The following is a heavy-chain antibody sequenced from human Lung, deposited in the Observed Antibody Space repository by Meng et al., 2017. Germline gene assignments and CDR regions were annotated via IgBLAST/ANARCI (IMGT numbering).Heavy chain of an antibody. CDR3: VRSSAWVRTGFDP. D-gene: IGHD6-19*01. J-gene: IGHJ5*02. CDR1: GGSISTSGYY. CDR2: IGHSGFT. Sequence: QSQRQESGPGLVKPSEALSLTCSVSGGSISTSGYYWGWIRQPPGKGLEWIGSIGHSGFTYYTPSLKSRVAVSLDTSKSQFSLMLTSVTAADTAVYYCVRSSAWVRTGFDPWGQETLVTVSS. V-gene: IGHV4-39*01.